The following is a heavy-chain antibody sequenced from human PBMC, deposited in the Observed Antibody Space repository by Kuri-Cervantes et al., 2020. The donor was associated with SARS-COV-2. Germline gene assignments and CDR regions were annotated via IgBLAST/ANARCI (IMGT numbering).Heavy chain of an antibody. V-gene: IGHV3-7*01. CDR1: GFTFSSYR. D-gene: IGHD2-2*01. CDR2: IKQDGSEK. Sequence: GGSLRLSCAASGFTFSSYRMSWVRQAPGKGLEWVANIKQDGSEKYYVDSVKGRFTISRDNAKNSLYLQMNSLRAEDTAVYYCARDRGIVVVPAAIWFDPWGQGTLVTVSS. CDR3: ARDRGIVVVPAAIWFDP. J-gene: IGHJ5*02.